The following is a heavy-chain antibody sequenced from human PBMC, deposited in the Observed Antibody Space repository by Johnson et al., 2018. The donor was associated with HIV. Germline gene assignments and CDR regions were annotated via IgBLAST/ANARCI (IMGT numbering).Heavy chain of an antibody. Sequence: VQLVESGGGLVQPGGSPRLSCADSGFTFSNYWMTWVRQAPGKGLEWVANINLDGSEKYYVDSVKGRFTISRDNAKNSLHLQMNSLRADDTAVYYCARKGDAFDIWGQGTMVTVSS. CDR3: ARKGDAFDI. V-gene: IGHV3-7*05. CDR1: GFTFSNYW. J-gene: IGHJ3*02. CDR2: INLDGSEK.